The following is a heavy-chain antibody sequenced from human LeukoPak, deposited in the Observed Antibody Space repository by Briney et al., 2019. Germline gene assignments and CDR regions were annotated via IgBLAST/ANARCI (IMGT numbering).Heavy chain of an antibody. Sequence: GGSLRLSCAASGFTVSSNYMSWVRQAPGKGLEWVSVIYSGGSTYYADSVKGRFTISRDNSKNTLYLQMNSLRAEDTAVYYCARDRYCDSSGYSAFDIWGQGTMVTVSS. CDR1: GFTVSSNY. D-gene: IGHD3-22*01. CDR2: IYSGGST. CDR3: ARDRYCDSSGYSAFDI. V-gene: IGHV3-66*01. J-gene: IGHJ3*02.